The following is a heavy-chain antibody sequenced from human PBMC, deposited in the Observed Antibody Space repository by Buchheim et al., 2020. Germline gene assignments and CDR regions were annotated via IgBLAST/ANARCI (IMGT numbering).Heavy chain of an antibody. Sequence: EVQLLESGGGLIQPGGSLRLSCAASGFTFINYGMNWVRQAPGKGLEWVSVISGSGDKTYNADSVKGRFTISRDNSKNTLSLQMNSLRAEDTAIYYCARVDSRAVAGALDSWGQGT. CDR3: ARVDSRAVAGALDS. CDR2: ISGSGDKT. J-gene: IGHJ4*02. V-gene: IGHV3-23*01. CDR1: GFTFINYG. D-gene: IGHD6-19*01.